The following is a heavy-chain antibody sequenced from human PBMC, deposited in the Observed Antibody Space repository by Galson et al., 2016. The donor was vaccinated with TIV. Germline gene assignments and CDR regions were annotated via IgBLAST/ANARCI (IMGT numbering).Heavy chain of an antibody. V-gene: IGHV3-7*01. CDR1: GFTFGSYW. Sequence: SLRLSCAGSGFTFGSYWMRWVRQAPGKGLEWVAVIRADGSEKRYLDSVKGRFTFSRDNAKNSLYLQMRSLRAEDTAVYYCARLGPSSVFDNWGQGALVTVSS. CDR2: IRADGSEK. J-gene: IGHJ4*02. CDR3: ARLGPSSVFDN.